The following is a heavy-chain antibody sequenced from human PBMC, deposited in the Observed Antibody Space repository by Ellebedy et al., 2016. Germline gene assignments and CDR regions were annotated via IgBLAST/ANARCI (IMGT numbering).Heavy chain of an antibody. CDR3: AREATVAGGVDI. V-gene: IGHV3-11*01. Sequence: GESLKISCAASGFTFSDYYMSWIRQAPGKGLEWVSYISSSGSTIYYADSVKGRFTISRDNAKNSLYLQMNSLRAEDTAVYYCAREATVAGGVDIWGQGTMVTVSS. CDR2: ISSSGSTI. J-gene: IGHJ3*02. D-gene: IGHD6-19*01. CDR1: GFTFSDYY.